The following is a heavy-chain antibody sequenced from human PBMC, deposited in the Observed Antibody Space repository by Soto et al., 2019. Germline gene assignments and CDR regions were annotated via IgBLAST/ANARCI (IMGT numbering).Heavy chain of an antibody. CDR3: ARHEATYYNFYGMDV. CDR2: IRPGESDT. J-gene: IGHJ6*02. Sequence: GDSLKKPLQSYGYSLHTYWIAWVLQMPVKCVERLGSIRPGESDTIYSPSFQGQVTISADRSITTAYLQWSSLKASDTAMYYCARHEATYYNFYGMDVWGQGTTVTGSS. V-gene: IGHV5-51*01. CDR1: GYSLHTYW.